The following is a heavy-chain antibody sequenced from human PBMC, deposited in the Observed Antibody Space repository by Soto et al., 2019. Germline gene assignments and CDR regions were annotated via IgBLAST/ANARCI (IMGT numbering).Heavy chain of an antibody. J-gene: IGHJ4*02. Sequence: QVQLQESGPGLVKPSQTLSLTCTVSGGSISSGDYYWSWIRQPPGKGLEWIGYIYYSGSNSYNPSLKSRVTISVDTSKNQCSLKLSSVTAADTAVYYCARAQGSGFLVSWGQGTLVTVSS. D-gene: IGHD3-10*01. V-gene: IGHV4-30-4*01. CDR2: IYYSGSN. CDR3: ARAQGSGFLVS. CDR1: GGSISSGDYY.